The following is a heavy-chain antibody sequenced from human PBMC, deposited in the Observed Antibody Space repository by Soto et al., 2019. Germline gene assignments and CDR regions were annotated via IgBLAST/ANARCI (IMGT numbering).Heavy chain of an antibody. CDR2: IYYSGST. Sequence: SETLSLTCTVSGGSISSYYWSWIRQPPGKGLEWIGYIYYSGSTNYNPSLKSRVTISVDTSKNQFSLKLSSVTAADTAVYYCARIKSGYYLGIDYWGQGTLVTVSS. D-gene: IGHD3-3*01. CDR1: GGSISSYY. CDR3: ARIKSGYYLGIDY. V-gene: IGHV4-59*01. J-gene: IGHJ4*02.